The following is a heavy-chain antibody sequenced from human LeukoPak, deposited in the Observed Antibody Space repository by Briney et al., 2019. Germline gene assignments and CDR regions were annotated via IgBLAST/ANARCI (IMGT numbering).Heavy chain of an antibody. D-gene: IGHD3-16*01. J-gene: IGHJ3*02. CDR3: AGGNSYGPHDAFDI. Sequence: SETLSLTCTVSGGSFSTYYWSWIRQPAGKGLEWIGHIDSSGTTNYNPSLKSRVTMSTDTSKNHFSLKLSSVTAADTAMYSCAGGNSYGPHDAFDIWGQGTMVTISS. CDR1: GGSFSTYY. CDR2: IDSSGTT. V-gene: IGHV4-4*07.